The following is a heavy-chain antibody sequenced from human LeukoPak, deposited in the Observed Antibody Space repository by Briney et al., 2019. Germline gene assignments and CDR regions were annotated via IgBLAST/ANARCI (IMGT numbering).Heavy chain of an antibody. D-gene: IGHD6-13*01. CDR3: AREPGYSSSWYDY. CDR1: GGSFSGYY. Sequence: SETLSLTCAVYGGSFSGYYWSWIRQPPGKGLEWIGEINHSGSTNYNPSLKSRVTISVDTSKNQFSLKLSSVTAADTAVYYCAREPGYSSSWYDYWGQGTLVTVSS. CDR2: INHSGST. V-gene: IGHV4-34*01. J-gene: IGHJ4*02.